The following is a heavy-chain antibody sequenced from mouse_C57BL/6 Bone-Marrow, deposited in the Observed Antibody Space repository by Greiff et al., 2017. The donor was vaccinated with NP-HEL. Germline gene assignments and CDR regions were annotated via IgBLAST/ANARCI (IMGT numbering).Heavy chain of an antibody. D-gene: IGHD1-1*01. V-gene: IGHV14-4*01. J-gene: IGHJ2*01. CDR1: GFNIKDDY. CDR3: TTSYGSDY. CDR2: IDPENGDT. Sequence: EVKLMESGAELVRPGASVKLSCTASGFNIKDDYMHWVKQRPEQGLEWIGWIDPENGDTEYASKFQGKATITADTSSNTAYLQLSSLTSEDTAVYYCTTSYGSDYWGQGTTLTVSS.